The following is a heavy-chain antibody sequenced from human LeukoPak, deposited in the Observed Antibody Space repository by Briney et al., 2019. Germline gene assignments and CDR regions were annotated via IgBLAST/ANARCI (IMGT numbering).Heavy chain of an antibody. CDR3: VKELSGSVSFDQ. D-gene: IGHD1-26*01. CDR2: INDNGYNT. J-gene: IGHJ4*02. CDR1: GFTFSNFV. Sequence: GGSLRLSCSASGFTFSNFVMHWVRQAPGKGLQYVAIINDNGYNTDYAGSVKGRFTVARDNSKNTLYLQMSSLTPEDTAVYYCVKELSGSVSFDQWGQGALVTVSS. V-gene: IGHV3-64D*09.